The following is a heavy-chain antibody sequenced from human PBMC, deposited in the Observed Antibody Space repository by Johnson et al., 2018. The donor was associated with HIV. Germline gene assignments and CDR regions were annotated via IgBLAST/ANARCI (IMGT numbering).Heavy chain of an antibody. J-gene: IGHJ3*02. V-gene: IGHV3-15*01. CDR1: AFTFSSNY. D-gene: IGHD4-17*01. Sequence: VQLVESGGGLIQPGRSLRLSCAASAFTFSSNYMSWVRQAPGKGLEWVGRIKSKTDGGTTDYAAPVKGRFTISRDDSKNMLYLQMNSLKTEDTAVYYCTTVTVTYRTFDIWGQGTMVTISS. CDR3: TTVTVTYRTFDI. CDR2: IKSKTDGGTT.